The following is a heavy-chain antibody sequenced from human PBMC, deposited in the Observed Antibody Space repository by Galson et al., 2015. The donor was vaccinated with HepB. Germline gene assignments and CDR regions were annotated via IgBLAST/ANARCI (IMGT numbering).Heavy chain of an antibody. CDR3: TRVGAAPIDGYYYYYGMDV. D-gene: IGHD6-13*01. Sequence: SLRLSCAASGFTFGDYAMSWVRQAPGKGLEWVGFIRSKAYGGTTEYAASVKGRFTISRDDSKSIAYLQMNSLKTEDTAVYYCTRVGAAPIDGYYYYYGMDVWGQGTTVTVSS. CDR1: GFTFGDYA. V-gene: IGHV3-49*04. CDR2: IRSKAYGGTT. J-gene: IGHJ6*02.